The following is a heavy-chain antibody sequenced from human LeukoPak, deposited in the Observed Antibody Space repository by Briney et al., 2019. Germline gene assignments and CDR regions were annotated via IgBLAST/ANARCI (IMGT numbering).Heavy chain of an antibody. CDR1: GFTFSSYW. J-gene: IGHJ4*02. V-gene: IGHV3-7*01. CDR2: IKQDGGEK. D-gene: IGHD3-3*01. CDR3: ASSFSGRFDYFDY. Sequence: TGGSLRLSCAASGFTFSSYWMSWVRQAPGKGLEWVANIKQDGGEKYYVDSVKGRFTISRDNAKNSLYLQMNSLRAEDTAVYYCASSFSGRFDYFDYWGQGTLVTVSS.